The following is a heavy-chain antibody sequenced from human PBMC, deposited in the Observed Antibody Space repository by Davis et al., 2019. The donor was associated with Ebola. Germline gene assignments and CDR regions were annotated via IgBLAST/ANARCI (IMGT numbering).Heavy chain of an antibody. CDR3: AGTIYGGNLYYYYYGMDV. D-gene: IGHD4/OR15-4a*01. V-gene: IGHV4-39*01. Sequence: PSETLSLTCTVSGGSIRSSYYWGWIRQPPGKGLEWIGSIYYSGSTYYNPSLKSRVTISVDTSKNQFSLKLSSVTAADTAVYYCAGTIYGGNLYYYYYGMDVWGQGTTVTVSS. J-gene: IGHJ6*02. CDR2: IYYSGST. CDR1: GGSIRSSYY.